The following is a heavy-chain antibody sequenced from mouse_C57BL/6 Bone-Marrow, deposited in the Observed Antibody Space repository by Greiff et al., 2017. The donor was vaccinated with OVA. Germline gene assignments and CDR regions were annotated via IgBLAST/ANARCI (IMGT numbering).Heavy chain of an antibody. Sequence: EVQLQQSGAELVRPGASVKLSCTASGFNIKDDYMHWVKQRPEQGLEWIGWIDPENGDTESASKFQGKATITADTSSNTAYLQLSSLTSEDTAVYYCTTRRYYDYPWFAYWGQGTLVTVSA. CDR3: TTRRYYDYPWFAY. V-gene: IGHV14-4*01. D-gene: IGHD2-4*01. CDR1: GFNIKDDY. J-gene: IGHJ3*01. CDR2: IDPENGDT.